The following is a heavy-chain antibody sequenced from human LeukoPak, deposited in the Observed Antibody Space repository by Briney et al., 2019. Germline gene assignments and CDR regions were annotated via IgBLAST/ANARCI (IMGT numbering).Heavy chain of an antibody. CDR1: GGPITSTNW. D-gene: IGHD2-8*01. CDR2: VSLSGLT. CDR3: SRENGAFSPFGY. J-gene: IGHJ4*02. V-gene: IGHV4-4*02. Sequence: PSETLSLICEASGGPITSTNWWSWVRQPPGQGLEWIGEVSLSGLTNYNPSLSSRVIMALDTSKNHLSLHLTSVTAADTAVYYCSRENGAFSPFGYWGQGYLVTVSS.